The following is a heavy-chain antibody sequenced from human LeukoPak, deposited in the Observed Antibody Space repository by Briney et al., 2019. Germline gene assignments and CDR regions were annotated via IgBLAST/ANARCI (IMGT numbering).Heavy chain of an antibody. Sequence: KASETLSLTCTVSGGSISSYYWSWIRQPPGKGLEWIGYIYYSGSTNYNPSLKSRVTISVDTSKNQFSLKLSSVTAADTAVYYCARLAAAAKKGFDYWGQGTLVTVSS. V-gene: IGHV4-59*08. J-gene: IGHJ4*02. CDR3: ARLAAAAKKGFDY. CDR2: IYYSGST. CDR1: GGSISSYY. D-gene: IGHD6-13*01.